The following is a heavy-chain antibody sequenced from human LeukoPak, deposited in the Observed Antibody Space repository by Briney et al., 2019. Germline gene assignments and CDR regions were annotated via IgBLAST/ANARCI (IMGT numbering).Heavy chain of an antibody. CDR3: AREDSGYDQYNWFDP. D-gene: IGHD5-12*01. CDR2: ISAYNGNT. CDR1: GYTFTSYG. Sequence: ASVKVSCKASGYTFTSYGIGWVRQAPGQGLEWMGWISAYNGNTNYAQKLQGRVTMTTDTSTSTAYMELTSLRSDDTALYYCAREDSGYDQYNWFDPWGQGTLVTVSS. J-gene: IGHJ5*02. V-gene: IGHV1-18*01.